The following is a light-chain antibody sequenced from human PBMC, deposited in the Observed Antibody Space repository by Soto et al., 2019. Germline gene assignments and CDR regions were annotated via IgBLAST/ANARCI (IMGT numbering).Light chain of an antibody. CDR2: AVT. J-gene: IGLJ1*01. CDR3: SSYAASNIPYV. V-gene: IGLV2-8*01. Sequence: QSALTQPPSASGSPGQSVTISCTGTSSDVGGYNYVSWYQQHPGKAPKLIIYAVTERPSGVPDRFSGSKSGNTASLTVSGLQAEDEADYYCSSYAASNIPYVFGTGTTLTVL. CDR1: SSDVGGYNY.